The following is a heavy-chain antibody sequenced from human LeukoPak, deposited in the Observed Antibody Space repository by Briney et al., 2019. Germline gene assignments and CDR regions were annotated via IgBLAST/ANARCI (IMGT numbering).Heavy chain of an antibody. CDR2: MNPNSGNT. J-gene: IGHJ4*02. CDR3: ARERNDNYDFWSGYYFDY. V-gene: IGHV1-8*03. CDR1: GYTFTSYD. Sequence: ASVKVSCKASGYTFTSYDINWVRQATGQGLEWMGWMNPNSGNTGYAQKFQGRVTITRNTSISTAYMELSSLRSEDTAVYCCARERNDNYDFWSGYYFDYWGQGTLVTVSS. D-gene: IGHD3-3*01.